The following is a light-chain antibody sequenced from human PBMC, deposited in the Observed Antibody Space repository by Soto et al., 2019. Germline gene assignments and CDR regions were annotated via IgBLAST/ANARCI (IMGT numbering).Light chain of an antibody. CDR1: QSVSNNY. J-gene: IGKJ4*01. Sequence: ESSQASGTLSLSPGEGDTLSCRVSQSVSNNYLAWCQQKPGQAPRLLIYGASNRATGVPDRFSGSGSGTDFTLTISRLEPEDFAVYYCQQFSSYPLTFGGGTKVDIK. CDR3: QQFSSYPLT. CDR2: GAS. V-gene: IGKV3-20*01.